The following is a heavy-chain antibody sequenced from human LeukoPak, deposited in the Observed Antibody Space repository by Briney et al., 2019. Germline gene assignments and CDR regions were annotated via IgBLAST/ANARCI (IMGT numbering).Heavy chain of an antibody. CDR3: ASGGDRYCSSTSCPSFDY. CDR1: GYTFTGYY. J-gene: IGHJ4*02. Sequence: ASVKVSCKASGYTFTGYYMHWVRQAPGQGLEWMGWINPNSGGTNYAQKFQGRVTMTTDTSTSTAYMELRSLRSDDTAVYYCASGGDRYCSSTSCPSFDYWGQGTLVTVSS. D-gene: IGHD2-2*01. V-gene: IGHV1-2*02. CDR2: INPNSGGT.